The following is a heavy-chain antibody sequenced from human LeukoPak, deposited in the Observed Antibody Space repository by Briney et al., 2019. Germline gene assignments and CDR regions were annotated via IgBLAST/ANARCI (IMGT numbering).Heavy chain of an antibody. CDR1: GFTLSNYC. CDR3: ARDIVATTIRKASFGY. Sequence: PGGSLRLSCAASGFTLSNYCMNWVRQAPGKGLEWVSYISSSSHMIYYADSVKGRFTISRDNAKNSLYLQMNSLRAEDTAVYYCARDIVATTIRKASFGYWGQGTLVTVSS. V-gene: IGHV3-48*01. D-gene: IGHD3-9*01. J-gene: IGHJ4*02. CDR2: ISSSSHMI.